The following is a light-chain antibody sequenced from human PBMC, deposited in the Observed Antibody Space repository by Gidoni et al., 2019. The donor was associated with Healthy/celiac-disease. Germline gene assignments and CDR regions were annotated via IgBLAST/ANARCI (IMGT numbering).Light chain of an antibody. CDR2: DAS. CDR3: QQRSNWPLLT. Sequence: EIVLTQSPATLSLSPGDRATLSCRASQRVSSYLAWYQQKPGQAPRLLIYDASTRATGIPARFSGSGSGTDFTLTISSLEPEDFAVYYCQQRSNWPLLTFGGGTKVEIK. V-gene: IGKV3-11*01. CDR1: QRVSSY. J-gene: IGKJ4*01.